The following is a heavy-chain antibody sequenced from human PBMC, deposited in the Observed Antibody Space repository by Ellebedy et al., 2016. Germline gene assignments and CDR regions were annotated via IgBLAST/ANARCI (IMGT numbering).Heavy chain of an antibody. Sequence: GESLKISXAASGFTVSNNYMTWVRQAPGKGLEWVSVVYSDGPTYYEDSVRGRFTISRDNSKNTLYLQMNSLRAEDTAVYYCAKDLNSFPDYWGQGTLVTVSS. J-gene: IGHJ4*02. V-gene: IGHV3-53*01. CDR1: GFTVSNNY. CDR2: VYSDGPT. D-gene: IGHD4-11*01. CDR3: AKDLNSFPDY.